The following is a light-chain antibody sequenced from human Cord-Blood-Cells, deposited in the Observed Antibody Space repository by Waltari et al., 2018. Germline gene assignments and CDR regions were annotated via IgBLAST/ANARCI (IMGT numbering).Light chain of an antibody. CDR1: RSNVGGFNN. CDR3: CSYAGSYTYV. V-gene: IGLV2-11*01. CDR2: DVS. Sequence: QSALTQPRSVSGSPGQSVTIYCTGTRSNVGGFNNVPWYKQHPGNSPKLMIYDVSKRPSGVPDRFSGSKSGNTASLTISGLQAEDEADYYCCSYAGSYTYVFGTGTKVTVL. J-gene: IGLJ1*01.